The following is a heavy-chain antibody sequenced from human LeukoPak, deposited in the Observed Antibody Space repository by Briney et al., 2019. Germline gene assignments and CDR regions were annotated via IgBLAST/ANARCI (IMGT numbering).Heavy chain of an antibody. CDR3: GAVSRRLGEMFRYFQT. CDR1: GYTLTEVS. Sequence: GASVKLSCKVSGYTLTEVSLHWVRQAPGKGLEWMGGFDSEDGKTVYAQKFRGRVTMTEDTSTGTAYVEVDSLRSQGTAVYYCGAVSRRLGEMFRYFQTWGQGTLVTVSS. V-gene: IGHV1-24*01. J-gene: IGHJ1*01. D-gene: IGHD3-16*01. CDR2: FDSEDGKT.